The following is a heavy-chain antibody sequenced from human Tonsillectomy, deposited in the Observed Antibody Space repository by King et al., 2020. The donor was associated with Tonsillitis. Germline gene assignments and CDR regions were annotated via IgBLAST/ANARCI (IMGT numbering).Heavy chain of an antibody. V-gene: IGHV4-4*07. J-gene: IGHJ4*02. CDR2: IYSSGST. CDR3: AREGPSTARGCDY. Sequence: VQLQESGPGLVKPSETLSLTCTVSGGSISGYYWTWIRQPAGKGLEWIGRIYSSGSTNYNPSLKNRVTMSVDTSKNPVSLNLSSVTAADTAVYYCAREGPSTARGCDYWGQGTLVTVSS. CDR1: GGSISGYY.